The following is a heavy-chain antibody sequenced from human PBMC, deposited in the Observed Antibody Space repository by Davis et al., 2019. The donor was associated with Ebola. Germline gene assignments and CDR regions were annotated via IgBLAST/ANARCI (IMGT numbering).Heavy chain of an antibody. CDR3: ARSTGVVMFDY. V-gene: IGHV3-7*01. CDR2: IKQDGSEK. J-gene: IGHJ4*02. CDR1: GFTFSSYW. D-gene: IGHD4-23*01. Sequence: GESLKISCAASGFTFSSYWMSWVRQAPGKGLEWVANIKQDGSEKYYVDSVKGRFTTSRDNAKNSLYLQMNSLRAEDTAVYFCARSTGVVMFDYWGQGSLVTVSS.